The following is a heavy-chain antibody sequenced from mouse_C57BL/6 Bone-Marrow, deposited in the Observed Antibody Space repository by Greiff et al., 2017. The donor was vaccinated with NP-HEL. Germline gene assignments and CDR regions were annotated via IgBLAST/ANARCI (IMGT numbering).Heavy chain of an antibody. J-gene: IGHJ4*01. CDR2: INPNNGGT. CDR1: GYTFTDYY. CDR3: ARYYDYDGRFYAMDY. D-gene: IGHD2-4*01. Sequence: VQLQQSGPELVKPGASVKISCKASGYTFTDYYMNWVKQSHGKSLEWIGDINPNNGGTSYNQKFKGKATLTVDKSSSTAYMELRSLTSEDSAVYYCARYYDYDGRFYAMDYWGQGTSVTVSS. V-gene: IGHV1-26*01.